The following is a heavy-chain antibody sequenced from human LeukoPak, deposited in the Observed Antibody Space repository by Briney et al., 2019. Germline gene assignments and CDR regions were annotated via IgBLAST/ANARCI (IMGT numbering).Heavy chain of an antibody. CDR2: IYYSGST. CDR3: ARLRLRTLLFDY. V-gene: IGHV4-39*01. Sequence: SETLSLTCTVSGGSISSTSYYWGWIRQPPGKGLEWIGNIYYSGSTYYDPSLKSRVTISVDTSKNQFSLTLSSVTAADTAVYYCARLRLRTLLFDYWGQGTLVTVSS. CDR1: GGSISSTSYY. D-gene: IGHD1-14*01. J-gene: IGHJ4*02.